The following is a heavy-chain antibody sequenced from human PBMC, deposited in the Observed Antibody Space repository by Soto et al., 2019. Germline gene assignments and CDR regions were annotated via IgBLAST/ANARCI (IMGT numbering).Heavy chain of an antibody. V-gene: IGHV3-7*04. CDR1: GFTFSSYW. J-gene: IGHJ4*02. CDR2: IKQDVNEK. D-gene: IGHD6-13*01. Sequence: GSLRLSCAASGFTFSSYWMNWVRQAPGKGLEWVANIKQDVNEKHYVDSVKGRFTISRDSAKNSLYLQMNSLRAEDTAVYYCARGAAAGFPFPDYWGQGTPVTVSS. CDR3: ARGAAAGFPFPDY.